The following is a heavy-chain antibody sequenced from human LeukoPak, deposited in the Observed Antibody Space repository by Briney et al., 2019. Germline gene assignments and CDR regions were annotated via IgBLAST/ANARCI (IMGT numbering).Heavy chain of an antibody. J-gene: IGHJ5*02. CDR3: ARVGGGYFSRFFINWFDP. V-gene: IGHV1-18*01. Sequence: PSASVKVSCTASGYTFTSYGISWVRQAPGQGLEWMGWISAYNGNTNYAQKLQGRVTMTTDTSTSTAYMELRSLRSDDTAVYYCARVGGGYFSRFFINWFDPWGQGTLVTVSS. D-gene: IGHD1-26*01. CDR2: ISAYNGNT. CDR1: GYTFTSYG.